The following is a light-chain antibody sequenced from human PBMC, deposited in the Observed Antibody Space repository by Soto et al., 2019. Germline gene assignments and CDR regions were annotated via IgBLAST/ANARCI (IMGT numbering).Light chain of an antibody. CDR2: GAY. V-gene: IGKV3-20*01. J-gene: IGKJ5*01. CDR3: QQHGDAPIT. CDR1: QTVSRNN. Sequence: EIVWTQSPGTLSLSPGERYTLSCMASQTVSRNNLVWYQQRPGQPPRLLIYGAYSRATGITDRFSGSGSGTDFSLTISRLEPEDFAVYYCQQHGDAPITFGPGTRLEIK.